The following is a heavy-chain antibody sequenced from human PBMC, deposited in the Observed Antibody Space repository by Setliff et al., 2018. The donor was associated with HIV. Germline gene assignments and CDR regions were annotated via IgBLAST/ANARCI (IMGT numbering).Heavy chain of an antibody. CDR2: INQDGREK. CDR1: GFTFSKYW. J-gene: IGHJ4*02. D-gene: IGHD1-1*01. V-gene: IGHV3-7*03. Sequence: SCAASGFTFSKYWMSWVRQAPGKGLEWVANINQDGREKYYVDSLKGRLTISRDNARNSLYLQMNSLRVEDTAVYYCARELHWNDGVDQWGQGTLVTVSS. CDR3: ARELHWNDGVDQ.